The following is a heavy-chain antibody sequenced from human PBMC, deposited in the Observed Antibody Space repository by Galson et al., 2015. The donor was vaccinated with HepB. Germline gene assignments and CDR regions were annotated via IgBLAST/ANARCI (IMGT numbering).Heavy chain of an antibody. V-gene: IGHV1-2*06. J-gene: IGHJ5*02. CDR3: ARDVRGVANQGNWFDP. CDR2: INPNSGGT. D-gene: IGHD5-12*01. Sequence: SVKVSCKASGYTFTGYYMHWVRQAPGQGLEWMGRINPNSGGTNYAQKFQGRVTMTRDTSISTAYMELSRLRSDDTAVYYCARDVRGVANQGNWFDPWGQGTLVTVSS. CDR1: GYTFTGYY.